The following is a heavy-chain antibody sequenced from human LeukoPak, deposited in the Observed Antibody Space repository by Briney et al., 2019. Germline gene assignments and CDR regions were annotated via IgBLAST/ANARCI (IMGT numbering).Heavy chain of an antibody. J-gene: IGHJ6*03. CDR2: IKQDGSEK. V-gene: IGHV3-7*01. CDR1: GFTFSSYW. Sequence: GGSLRLSCVASGFTFSSYWATWVRQAPGKGLEWVANIKQDGSEKYYVDSVKGRFTISRDNPKNSVYLQMNSLRAEDTAVYYCARRGAQYYYYMDVWGKGTTVTMSS. CDR3: ARRGAQYYYYMDV.